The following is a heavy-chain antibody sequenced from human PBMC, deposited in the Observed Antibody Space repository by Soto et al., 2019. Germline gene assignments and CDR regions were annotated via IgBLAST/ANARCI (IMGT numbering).Heavy chain of an antibody. CDR2: TVPVFDTS. V-gene: IGHV1-69*06. D-gene: IGHD3-3*01. CDR1: GGTFNGYG. J-gene: IGHJ3*01. CDR3: GRGVSNSWDYYTGPSAYAL. Sequence: QVQLVQSGAVVKKPGSSVEVSCKASGGTFNGYGISWVRQAPGQGLEWMGGTVPVFDTSKYAPRFQGRVTITADKSTSTEYMEVSCVTTDDKAIYFCGRGVSNSWDYYTGPSAYALWGQGTLVIVSS.